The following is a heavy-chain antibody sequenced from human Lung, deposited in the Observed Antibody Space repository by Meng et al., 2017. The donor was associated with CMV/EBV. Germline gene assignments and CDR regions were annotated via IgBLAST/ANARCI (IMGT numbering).Heavy chain of an antibody. J-gene: IGHJ6*02. D-gene: IGHD2-2*03. V-gene: IGHV3-23*01. CDR2: ISGSGGST. CDR3: AKDWVDIVVVPAADV. CDR1: GFTFSSYA. Sequence: ESLKISCAASGFTFSSYAMSWVRQAPGKGLEWVSAISGSGGSTYYADSVKGRFTISRDNSKNTLYLQMNSLRAEDTAVYYCAKDWVDIVVVPAADVWGQGXTVTVSS.